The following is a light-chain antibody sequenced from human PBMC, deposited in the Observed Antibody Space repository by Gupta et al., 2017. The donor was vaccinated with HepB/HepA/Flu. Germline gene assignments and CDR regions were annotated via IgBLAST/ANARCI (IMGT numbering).Light chain of an antibody. V-gene: IGKV3-20*01. Sequence: TQXXXXLXXXXXERTTLSCRASESVGSDFLAWCQQKPGPAPRPPIYGASGRATGIPDNFVGSGSGTDFTLTISRLELEDFAVYYCHQYGSSPYTFGRGTKLEIK. CDR2: GAS. CDR3: HQYGSSPYT. CDR1: ESVGSDF. J-gene: IGKJ2*01.